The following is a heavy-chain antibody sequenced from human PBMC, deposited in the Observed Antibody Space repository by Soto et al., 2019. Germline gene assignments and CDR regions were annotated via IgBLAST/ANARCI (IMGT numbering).Heavy chain of an antibody. CDR1: GGSISSNNW. Sequence: SETLSLTCAVSGGSISSNNWWSWVRQPPGKGLEWIGEISHTGSTNYNPSLKSRVTISVDTSKNQFSLRLSSVTAADTAVYFCARVHRSSSWYDDYFDYWGQGTLVTVSS. J-gene: IGHJ4*02. V-gene: IGHV4-4*02. CDR3: ARVHRSSSWYDDYFDY. CDR2: ISHTGST. D-gene: IGHD6-13*01.